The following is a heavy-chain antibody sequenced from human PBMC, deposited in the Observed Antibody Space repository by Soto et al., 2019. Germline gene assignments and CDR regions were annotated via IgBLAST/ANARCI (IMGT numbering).Heavy chain of an antibody. V-gene: IGHV3-23*01. CDR3: AKGKGVGATPDGANC. D-gene: IGHD1-26*01. Sequence: EVQVLESGGGLVQPGGYLRLSCAASGFTFSRYGMNWVRQAPGKGLEWVSGVRSDGDTTYNADSVKGRFTVSRDNFRSTVDLQMNNLRVEDTAVYYCAKGKGVGATPDGANCWGQGTLVTVSP. CDR1: GFTFSRYG. J-gene: IGHJ4*02. CDR2: VRSDGDTT.